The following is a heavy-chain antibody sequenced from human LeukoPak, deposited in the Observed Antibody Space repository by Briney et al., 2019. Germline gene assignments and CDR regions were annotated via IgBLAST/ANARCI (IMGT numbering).Heavy chain of an antibody. V-gene: IGHV5-51*01. CDR3: ARLTDSYWYFAY. D-gene: IGHD1-26*01. Sequence: GESLMISCKGSGFTSTNYWIAWVRQVPGKDLEWMGIIYARDHDTRYSPSFQGGQVTISADKSFTSVYLQWSSLQSSDTAMYYCARLTDSYWYFAYWGQGTLVTVSS. CDR1: GFTSTNYW. CDR2: IYARDHDT. J-gene: IGHJ4*02.